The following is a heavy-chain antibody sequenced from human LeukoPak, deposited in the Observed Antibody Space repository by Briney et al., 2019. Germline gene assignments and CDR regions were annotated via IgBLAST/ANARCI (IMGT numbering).Heavy chain of an antibody. J-gene: IGHJ6*02. Sequence: GRSLRLSCAASRFTFSSYGIHWVRQAPGKGLEWVAVILYDGSNKYYADSVKGRFTISRDNSKNTLYLQMNSRRAEDTAVYYCARDVFSARTPNYYYYGMDVWGQGTTVTVSS. CDR1: RFTFSSYG. CDR3: ARDVFSARTPNYYYYGMDV. D-gene: IGHD3-10*02. CDR2: ILYDGSNK. V-gene: IGHV3-33*01.